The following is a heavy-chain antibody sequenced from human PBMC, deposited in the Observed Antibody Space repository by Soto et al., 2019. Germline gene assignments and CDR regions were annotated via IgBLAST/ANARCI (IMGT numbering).Heavy chain of an antibody. CDR3: ARVQYYDFWSGYSY. J-gene: IGHJ4*02. Sequence: ASVKVSCKASGYAFTSCGISWVRQAPGQGLEWMGWISAYNGNTNYAQKLQGRVTMTTDTSTSTAYMELRSLRSDDAAVYYCARVQYYDFWSGYSYWGQGTLVTVSS. CDR1: GYAFTSCG. D-gene: IGHD3-3*01. CDR2: ISAYNGNT. V-gene: IGHV1-18*01.